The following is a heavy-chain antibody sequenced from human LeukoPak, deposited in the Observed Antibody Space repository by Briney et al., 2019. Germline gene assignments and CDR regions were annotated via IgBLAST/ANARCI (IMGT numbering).Heavy chain of an antibody. Sequence: SQTLSLTCTVSGDSLTSGSRYWSWIRQPAGKGLEWIEHFYSSTRTTYNPSLERRVTISGDTDKNQFSLKLDSVTAADTAVYFCARCMSELDYGDYAYYYHMDVWGKGTTVTVSS. CDR3: ARCMSELDYGDYAYYYHMDV. D-gene: IGHD4-17*01. CDR2: FYSSTRT. V-gene: IGHV4-61*09. CDR1: GDSLTSGSRY. J-gene: IGHJ6*04.